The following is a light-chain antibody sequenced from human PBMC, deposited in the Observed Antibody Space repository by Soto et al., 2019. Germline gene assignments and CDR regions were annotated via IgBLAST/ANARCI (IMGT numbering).Light chain of an antibody. V-gene: IGLV2-8*01. Sequence: QSVLTQPPSPSGSPGQSVTISCTGTSSDIGGYDYVSWYQQHPGKAPKLMVYEATKRPSGVPDRFSGSKSGNTASLTVSGLQAEDEADYYCSSYAGSNSFVFGTGTKVTV. CDR1: SSDIGGYDY. CDR2: EAT. CDR3: SSYAGSNSFV. J-gene: IGLJ1*01.